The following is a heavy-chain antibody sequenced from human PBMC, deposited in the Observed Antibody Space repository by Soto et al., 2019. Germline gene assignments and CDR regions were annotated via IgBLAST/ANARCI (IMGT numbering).Heavy chain of an antibody. J-gene: IGHJ6*02. CDR1: GFTFGDYA. V-gene: IGHV3-49*03. D-gene: IGHD6-13*01. Sequence: GVLRLSCTASGFTFGDYAMSWFRQAPGKGLEWVGFIRSKAYGGTTEYAASVKGRFTISRDDSKSIAYLQMNSLKTEDTAVYYCTRDERQLVPGGYYYYGMDVWGQGTTVTVSS. CDR3: TRDERQLVPGGYYYYGMDV. CDR2: IRSKAYGGTT.